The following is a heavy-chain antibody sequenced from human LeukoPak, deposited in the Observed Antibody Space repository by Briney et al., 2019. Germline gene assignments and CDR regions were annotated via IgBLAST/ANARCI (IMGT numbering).Heavy chain of an antibody. J-gene: IGHJ4*02. D-gene: IGHD5/OR15-5a*01. CDR1: GFTVSSNY. CDR2: IYYSGST. CDR3: ATERTSVYNY. Sequence: GSLRLSCAASGFTVSSNYMSWVRQPPGKGLEWIGSIYYSGSTYYNSSLKSRVTISMDTSKNQFSLKLSSVTAADTAVYYCATERTSVYNYWGQGTLVTVSS. V-gene: IGHV4-39*07.